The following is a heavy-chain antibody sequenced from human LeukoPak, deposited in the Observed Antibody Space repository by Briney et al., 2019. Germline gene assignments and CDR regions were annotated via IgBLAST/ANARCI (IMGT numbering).Heavy chain of an antibody. J-gene: IGHJ4*02. D-gene: IGHD5-12*01. CDR3: ARAGGYTAYASY. CDR2: IYYSGST. Sequence: SETLSLTCTVSGGSISSYYWSWIRQPPGKGLEWIGYIYYSGSTDYNPSLKSRVTISIDTSKNQFSLKLSSVTAADTAVYYCARAGGYTAYASYWGQGTLVTVSS. V-gene: IGHV4-59*01. CDR1: GGSISSYY.